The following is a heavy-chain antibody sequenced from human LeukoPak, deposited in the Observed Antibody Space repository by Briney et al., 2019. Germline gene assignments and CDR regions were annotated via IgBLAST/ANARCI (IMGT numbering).Heavy chain of an antibody. J-gene: IGHJ4*02. CDR1: GFTFSSYA. Sequence: GRSLRLSCAASGFTFSSYAMHWVRQAPGKGLEWVAVISYDGSNEYYADSVKGRFTISRDNSKNTLYLQMNSLRAEDTAVYYCASVRYYDSSGYYPHPGLIDYWGQGTLVTVSS. V-gene: IGHV3-30*04. CDR2: ISYDGSNE. CDR3: ASVRYYDSSGYYPHPGLIDY. D-gene: IGHD3-22*01.